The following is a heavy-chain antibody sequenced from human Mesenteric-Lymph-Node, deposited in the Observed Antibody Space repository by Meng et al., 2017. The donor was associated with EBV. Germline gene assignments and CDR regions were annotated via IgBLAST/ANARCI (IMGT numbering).Heavy chain of an antibody. D-gene: IGHD4-11*01. V-gene: IGHV4-4*02. CDR2: IHHSGNT. CDR1: GGSFSSDTW. J-gene: IGHJ4*02. CDR3: AQIADYDRLHFFDH. Sequence: QVQLQESGPGLVKPLGTLSPTCAVFGGSFSSDTWWTWVRQPPGRGLEWIGEIHHSGNTNYNPSFKSRVTVSGDLSKNQFSLHLTSVTAADTAVYYCAQIADYDRLHFFDHWGQGTLVTVSS.